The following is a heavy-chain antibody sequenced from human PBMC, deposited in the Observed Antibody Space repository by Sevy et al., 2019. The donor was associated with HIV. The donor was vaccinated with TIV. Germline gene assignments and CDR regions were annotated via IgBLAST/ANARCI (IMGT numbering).Heavy chain of an antibody. Sequence: GGSLRLSCVASGFTLNNYWMHWVRQAPGKGLEWVANINQDGGVTYYVDSVRGRFTISRDNGRNLVFLQMNSLRVDDTALYFCWRAIAKDGSFWGQGTLVTISS. CDR3: WRAIAKDGSF. D-gene: IGHD6-13*01. J-gene: IGHJ4*02. V-gene: IGHV3-7*01. CDR2: INQDGGVT. CDR1: GFTLNNYW.